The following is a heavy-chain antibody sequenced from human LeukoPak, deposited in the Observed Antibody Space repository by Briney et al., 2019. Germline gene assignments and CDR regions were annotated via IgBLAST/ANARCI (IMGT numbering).Heavy chain of an antibody. CDR2: ISYDGSNK. D-gene: IGHD3-22*01. CDR3: ARGQYYYDTSGYYADY. CDR1: GFTFSIYA. Sequence: GGSLRLSCAGSGFTFSIYAMHWVRQAPGKGLEWVAVISYDGSNKYYVDSVKGRFTISRDNSKNTLYLQMNSLRAEDTAVYYCARGQYYYDTSGYYADYWGQGTLVTVSS. J-gene: IGHJ4*02. V-gene: IGHV3-30-3*01.